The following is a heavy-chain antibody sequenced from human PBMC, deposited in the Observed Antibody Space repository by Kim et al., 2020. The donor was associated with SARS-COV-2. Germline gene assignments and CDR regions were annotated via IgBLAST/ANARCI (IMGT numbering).Heavy chain of an antibody. CDR2: IIPLFGTP. J-gene: IGHJ6*01. Sequence: SVKVSCKASGGSFRNLAISWVRQAPGQGLEWLGGIIPLFGTPDYTQKFEGRVTVSADESTRTAYLDLSSLTSGDTAVYYCAISRRTGSDIGGNYYYDMDVWGQGTAVTVSS. V-gene: IGHV1-69*13. CDR1: GGSFRNLA. D-gene: IGHD6-25*01. CDR3: AISRRTGSDIGGNYYYDMDV.